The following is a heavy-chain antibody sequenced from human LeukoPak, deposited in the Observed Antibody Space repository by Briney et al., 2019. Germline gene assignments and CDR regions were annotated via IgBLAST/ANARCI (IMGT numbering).Heavy chain of an antibody. CDR2: IYTSGST. J-gene: IGHJ4*02. D-gene: IGHD3-10*01. Sequence: SETLSLTCTVSGGSISSYYWSWIRQPAGKGLEWIGRIYTSGSTNYNPSLKSRVTISVDTSKNQFSLKLSSVTAADTAVYYCARVTYGSGTYGAFDYWGQGTLVTVSS. V-gene: IGHV4-4*07. CDR3: ARVTYGSGTYGAFDY. CDR1: GGSISSYY.